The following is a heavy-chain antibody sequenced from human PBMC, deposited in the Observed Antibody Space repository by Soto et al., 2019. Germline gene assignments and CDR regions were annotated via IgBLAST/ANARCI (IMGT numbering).Heavy chain of an antibody. V-gene: IGHV4-31*03. CDR1: GGSIRSGGYY. CDR2: IYYSGST. D-gene: IGHD3-10*01. J-gene: IGHJ3*02. Sequence: TLSLTCTVAGGSIRSGGYYWSWIRQHPGKGLEWIGYIYYSGSTYYNPSLKSRVTISVDTSKNQFSLKLSSVTAADTAVYYCASLYYYGSGGAFDIWGQGTMVT. CDR3: ASLYYYGSGGAFDI.